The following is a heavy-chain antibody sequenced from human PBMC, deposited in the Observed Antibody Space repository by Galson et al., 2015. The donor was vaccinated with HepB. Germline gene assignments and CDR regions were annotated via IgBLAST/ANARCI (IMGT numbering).Heavy chain of an antibody. CDR2: IYYSGST. D-gene: IGHD1-1*01. J-gene: IGHJ6*02. V-gene: IGHV4-61*01. CDR3: AREKYNWNDGYYYYGMDV. Sequence: SETLSLTCTVSGGSVSSGSYYWSWIRQPPGKGLEWIGYIYYSGSTNYNPSLKSRVTISVDTSKNQFSLKLSSVTAADTAVYYCAREKYNWNDGYYYYGMDVWGQGTTVTVSS. CDR1: GGSVSSGSYY.